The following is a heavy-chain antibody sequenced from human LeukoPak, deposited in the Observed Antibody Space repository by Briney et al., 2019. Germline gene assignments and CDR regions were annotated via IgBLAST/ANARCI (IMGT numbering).Heavy chain of an antibody. CDR1: GFTFSSYG. J-gene: IGHJ6*02. Sequence: GGSLRLSCAASGFTFSSYGMHWVRQAPGKGLEWVAVIWYDGSNKYYADSVKGRFTISRDNSKNTLYLQMNSLRAEDTAVYYCASRIAYDYVWGSYRHGFMDYGMDVWGQGTTVTVSS. CDR3: ASRIAYDYVWGSYRHGFMDYGMDV. CDR2: IWYDGSNK. D-gene: IGHD3-16*02. V-gene: IGHV3-33*01.